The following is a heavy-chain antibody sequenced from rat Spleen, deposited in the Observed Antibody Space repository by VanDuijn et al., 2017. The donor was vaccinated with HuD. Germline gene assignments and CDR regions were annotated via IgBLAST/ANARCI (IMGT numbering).Heavy chain of an antibody. D-gene: IGHD1-12*02. Sequence: QVQLKESGPGLVQPSQTLSLTCTVSGFSLISYAVNWVRQPPGKGLEWIGGIWGDGSTDYNSALKSRLSISRDTSKSQVFLKMSSLKTEETATYYCARGSLVDYWGQGVMVTVSS. CDR2: IWGDGST. CDR1: GFSLISYA. V-gene: IGHV2-13*01. CDR3: ARGSLVDY. J-gene: IGHJ2*01.